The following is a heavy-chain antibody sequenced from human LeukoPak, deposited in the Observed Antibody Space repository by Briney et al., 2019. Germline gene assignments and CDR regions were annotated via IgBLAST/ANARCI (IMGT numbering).Heavy chain of an antibody. CDR3: ARGGSSSSSFDY. CDR1: GYTFTGYY. V-gene: IGHV1-2*02. Sequence: ASVKVSCKASGYTFTGYYMHWVRQAPGQGREWMGWINPNRGGTNYAQKFQGRVTMTRDTSISTAYMQLRSLRADDTAVYYCARGGSSSSSFDYWGQGTLVTVSS. J-gene: IGHJ4*02. CDR2: INPNRGGT. D-gene: IGHD6-6*01.